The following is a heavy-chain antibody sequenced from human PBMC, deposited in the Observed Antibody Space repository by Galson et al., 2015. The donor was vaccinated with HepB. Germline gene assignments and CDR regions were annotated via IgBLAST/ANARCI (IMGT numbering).Heavy chain of an antibody. CDR1: GYTYTNYG. CDR2: ISIHNINA. V-gene: IGHV1-18*04. Sequence: SVKVSCKASGYTYTNYGVTWVRQAPGQGLEWMGWISIHNINAKNAQRFQGRVTMTTDTSTTTAYMELGSLTSDDTAMYYCASGKYYEAFDIWGLGTMVTVSS. J-gene: IGHJ3*02. CDR3: ASGKYYEAFDI. D-gene: IGHD3-10*01.